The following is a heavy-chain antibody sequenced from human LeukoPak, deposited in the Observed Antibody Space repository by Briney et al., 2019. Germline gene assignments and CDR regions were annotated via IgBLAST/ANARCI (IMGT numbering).Heavy chain of an antibody. V-gene: IGHV1-69*13. Sequence: WASVKVSCKASGGTFSSYGISWVRQAPGQGLEWMGGIIPIFGTPDYAQKFQGRVTISADESTSTAHMELSRLRSEDTAVYYCAKLGVGSYDGSGYIDYWGQGTLVTVSS. CDR1: GGTFSSYG. CDR3: AKLGVGSYDGSGYIDY. J-gene: IGHJ4*02. CDR2: IIPIFGTP. D-gene: IGHD3-22*01.